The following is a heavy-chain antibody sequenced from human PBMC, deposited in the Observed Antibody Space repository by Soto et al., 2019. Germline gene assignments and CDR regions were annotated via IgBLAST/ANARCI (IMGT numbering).Heavy chain of an antibody. CDR3: ARDYYKYYDSSGYYRSPPY. CDR2: ISYDGSDK. CDR1: GFTFSSYA. J-gene: IGHJ4*02. Sequence: GGSLRLSCAASGFTFSSYAMHWVRQAPGKGLEWVALISYDGSDKDYADSVKGRFTISRDNSRNTLFLQMNSLRAEDTAVYYCARDYYKYYDSSGYYRSPPYWGQGTLVTVS. V-gene: IGHV3-30-3*01. D-gene: IGHD3-22*01.